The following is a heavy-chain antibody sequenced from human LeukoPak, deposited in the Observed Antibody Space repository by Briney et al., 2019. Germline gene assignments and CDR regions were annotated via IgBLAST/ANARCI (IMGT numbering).Heavy chain of an antibody. CDR1: GYTFTGYY. D-gene: IGHD2-8*01. Sequence: VASVKVSCKASGYTFTGYYMHWVRQAPGQGLEWMGWINPNSGGTNYAQKFQGRVTMTRDTSISTAYMELSRLRSDDTAVYYCARDPGYCTNGVCQNDWFDPWGQGTLVTVSS. CDR3: ARDPGYCTNGVCQNDWFDP. J-gene: IGHJ5*02. CDR2: INPNSGGT. V-gene: IGHV1-2*02.